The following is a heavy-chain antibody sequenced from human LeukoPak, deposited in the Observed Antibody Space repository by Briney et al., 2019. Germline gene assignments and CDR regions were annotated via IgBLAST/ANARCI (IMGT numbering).Heavy chain of an antibody. Sequence: GGSLRLSCVASGFTFSTYSMNWVRQAPGKGLEWVSSISSSSDYIYYADSVKSRFTISRDNAKNSLYPQMNSLRAEDTAVYYCARSSGWYHRGPDYYYYYMDVWGKGTTVTVSS. CDR3: ARSSGWYHRGPDYYYYYMDV. D-gene: IGHD6-19*01. CDR2: ISSSSDYI. J-gene: IGHJ6*03. V-gene: IGHV3-21*01. CDR1: GFTFSTYS.